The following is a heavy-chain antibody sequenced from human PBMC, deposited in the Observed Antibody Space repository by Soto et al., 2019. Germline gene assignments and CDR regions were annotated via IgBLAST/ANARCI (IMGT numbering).Heavy chain of an antibody. V-gene: IGHV3-23*01. Sequence: GGSLRLSCAASGFTFSSYAMSWVRQAPGKGLEWVSAISGSGGSTYYADSVKGRFTISRDNSKNTLYLQMNSLRAEDTAVYYCAKNPRDCSSTSCYGGFGPSGFLWFDPWGQGTLVTVSS. J-gene: IGHJ5*02. CDR2: ISGSGGST. D-gene: IGHD2-2*01. CDR1: GFTFSSYA. CDR3: AKNPRDCSSTSCYGGFGPSGFLWFDP.